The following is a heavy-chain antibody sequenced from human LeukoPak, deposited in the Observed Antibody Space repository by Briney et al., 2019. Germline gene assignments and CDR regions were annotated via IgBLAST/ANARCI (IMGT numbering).Heavy chain of an antibody. CDR2: ISYDGSNT. J-gene: IGHJ4*02. D-gene: IGHD1-1*01. CDR1: GFTFSSYA. V-gene: IGHV3-30-3*01. CDR3: AREPAANSDFDY. Sequence: GGSLRLSCAASGFTFSSYAMSWVRQAPGKGLEWVAVISYDGSNTYYADSVKGRFTISSDNSKNTLYLQMNSLRADDTAVYYCAREPAANSDFDYWGQGTLVIVSS.